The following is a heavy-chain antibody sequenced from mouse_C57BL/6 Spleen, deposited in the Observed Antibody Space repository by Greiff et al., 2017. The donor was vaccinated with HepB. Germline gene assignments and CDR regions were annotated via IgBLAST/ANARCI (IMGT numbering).Heavy chain of an antibody. V-gene: IGHV5-4*01. J-gene: IGHJ2*01. D-gene: IGHD3-3*01. Sequence: EVKLVESGGGLVKPGGSLKLSCAASGFTFSSYAMSWVRQTPEKRLAWVATISDGGSYTYYPDNVKGRFTISRDNAKKHLYLQMGHLKSEDTAMYYCEREGQGVKYFDYWGQGTTLAVAS. CDR3: EREGQGVKYFDY. CDR1: GFTFSSYA. CDR2: ISDGGSYT.